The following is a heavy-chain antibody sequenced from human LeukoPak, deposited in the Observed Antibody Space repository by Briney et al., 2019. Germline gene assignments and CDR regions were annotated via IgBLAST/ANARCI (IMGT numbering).Heavy chain of an antibody. CDR3: AKIQGWFNDAFHI. J-gene: IGHJ3*02. CDR1: GFTFSSYA. D-gene: IGHD6-19*01. CDR2: ISGSGGNT. Sequence: GGSLRLSCAASGFTFSSYAMSWVRQAPGKGLEWVSVISGSGGNTYYADSVKGRFTISRDISKSTLYLQMNSLRADDTAVYYCAKIQGWFNDAFHIGGQGTMVTVSS. V-gene: IGHV3-23*01.